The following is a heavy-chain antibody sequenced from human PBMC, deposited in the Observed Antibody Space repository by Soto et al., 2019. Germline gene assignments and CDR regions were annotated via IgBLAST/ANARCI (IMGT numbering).Heavy chain of an antibody. CDR1: GYSFTSYW. Sequence: PGESLKISCKGSGYSFTSYWISWVRQMPGKGLEWMGRIDPSDSYTNYSPSFQGHVTISADKSISTAYLQWSSLKAPDTAMYYCASGYSSGWYLGDAFDIWGQGTMVTVAS. CDR3: ASGYSSGWYLGDAFDI. J-gene: IGHJ3*02. CDR2: IDPSDSYT. D-gene: IGHD6-19*01. V-gene: IGHV5-10-1*01.